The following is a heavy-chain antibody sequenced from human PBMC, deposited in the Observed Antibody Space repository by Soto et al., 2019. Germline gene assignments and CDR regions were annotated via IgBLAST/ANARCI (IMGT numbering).Heavy chain of an antibody. CDR2: MNPNSGNT. D-gene: IGHD3-10*01. CDR1: GYTFTSYD. V-gene: IGHV1-8*01. CDR3: ARNDYGSGTDAFDI. J-gene: IGHJ3*02. Sequence: ASVKVSCKASGYTFTSYDINWVRQATGQGLEWMGWMNPNSGNTGYAQKFQGRVTMTRNTSISTAYMELSSLRSEDTAVYYCARNDYGSGTDAFDIWGQGTMVTVSS.